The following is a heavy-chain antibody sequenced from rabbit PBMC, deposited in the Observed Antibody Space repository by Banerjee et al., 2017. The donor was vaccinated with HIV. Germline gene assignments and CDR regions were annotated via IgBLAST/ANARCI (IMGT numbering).Heavy chain of an antibody. V-gene: IGHV1S45*01. D-gene: IGHD4-1*01. CDR3: ARDLAGVIGWNFNF. Sequence: QEQLEESGGDLVKPEGSLTLTCTASGFTLSSYWICWVRQAPGKGLEWIVCISGYSGTTWYATWAKGRFTISRTSSTTVALQMTSLTAADTATYFCARDLAGVIGWNFNFWGPGTLVTVS. CDR2: ISGYSGTT. CDR1: GFTLSSYW. J-gene: IGHJ4*01.